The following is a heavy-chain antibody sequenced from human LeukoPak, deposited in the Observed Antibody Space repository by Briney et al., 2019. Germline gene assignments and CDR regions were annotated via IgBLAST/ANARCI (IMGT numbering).Heavy chain of an antibody. CDR3: ARAKHYYDSSGYYYFDY. V-gene: IGHV4-31*03. Sequence: SETLSLTCTVSGGSISSGGYYWSWIRQHPGKCLELIGSIYYSTSTYYNPSRKSRVTISVYTCNNHFSLNLSSVTAADMAVYYCARAKHYYDSSGYYYFDYWGQGTLVTVSS. CDR1: GGSISSGGYY. CDR2: IYYSTST. J-gene: IGHJ4*02. D-gene: IGHD3-22*01.